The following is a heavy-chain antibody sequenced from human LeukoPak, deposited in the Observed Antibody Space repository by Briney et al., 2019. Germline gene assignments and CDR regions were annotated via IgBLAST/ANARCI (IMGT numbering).Heavy chain of an antibody. CDR1: GGSISSSSYY. CDR2: IYYSGST. CDR3: ASQRLPYYYDSSGYLDY. Sequence: SETLSLTCAVSGGSISSSSYYWGWIRQPPGKGLEWIGSIYYSGSTYYNPSLKSRVTISVDTSKNQFSLKLSPVTAADTAVYYCASQRLPYYYDSSGYLDYWGQGTLVTVSS. D-gene: IGHD3-22*01. J-gene: IGHJ4*02. V-gene: IGHV4-39*01.